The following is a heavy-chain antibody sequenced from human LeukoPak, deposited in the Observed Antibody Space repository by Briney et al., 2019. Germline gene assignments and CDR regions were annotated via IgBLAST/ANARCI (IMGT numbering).Heavy chain of an antibody. J-gene: IGHJ4*02. Sequence: KSSETLSLTCAVYGGSFSGYYWSWIRQPPGKGLEWIGEINHSGSTNYNPALKSRVTISVDTSRNQFSLKLSSVTAADTAVYYCATAPPGPFGVVIRKGTTCFDYWGQGTLVTVSS. V-gene: IGHV4-34*01. CDR1: GGSFSGYY. D-gene: IGHD3-3*01. CDR3: ATAPPGPFGVVIRKGTTCFDY. CDR2: INHSGST.